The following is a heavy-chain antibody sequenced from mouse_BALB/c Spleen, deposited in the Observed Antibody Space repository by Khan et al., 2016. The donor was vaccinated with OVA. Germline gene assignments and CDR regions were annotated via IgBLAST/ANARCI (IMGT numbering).Heavy chain of an antibody. D-gene: IGHD1-2*01. V-gene: IGHV1-77*01. CDR1: GYTFTDYY. CDR3: ARRNYFGYTFAY. Sequence: QVQLKQSGAELARPGASVKLSCKASGYTFTDYYRNWVKQRTGQGLEWIGEISPGRGDTYYNERFKGKATLTADKSSRTVYMQPSTLTSEASAVYFCARRNYFGYTFAYWGRGSLVTVSA. J-gene: IGHJ3*01. CDR2: ISPGRGDT.